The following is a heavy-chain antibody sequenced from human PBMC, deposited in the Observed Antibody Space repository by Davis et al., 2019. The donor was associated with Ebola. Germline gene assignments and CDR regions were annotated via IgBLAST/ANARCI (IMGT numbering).Heavy chain of an antibody. D-gene: IGHD3-3*01. CDR2: INPSAGYT. V-gene: IGHV1-46*01. CDR1: GYTLTKLP. CDR3: AREPGALAWLWTYYYGMDV. J-gene: IGHJ6*02. Sequence: ASVKVSCKVSGYTLTKLPVHWVRQAPGQGLEWMGVINPSAGYTNYAQKFQGRVTITRDTSISTAYMELSRLRSDDTAVYYCAREPGALAWLWTYYYGMDVWGQGTTVTVSS.